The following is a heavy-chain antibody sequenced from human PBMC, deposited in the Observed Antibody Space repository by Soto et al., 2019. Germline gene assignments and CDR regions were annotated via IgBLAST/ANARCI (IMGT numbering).Heavy chain of an antibody. CDR1: GASISSSSYY. V-gene: IGHV4-39*01. J-gene: IGHJ4*02. D-gene: IGHD3-3*01. CDR3: ARMDDFWSGYSWYFYY. Sequence: SETLSLTCTVSGASISSSSYYWGWIRQPPGKGLEWIGSIYYSGSTYYNPSLKSRVTISVDTSKNQFSLKLSSVTAADTAMYYCARMDDFWSGYSWYFYYWGQGTLVTVAS. CDR2: IYYSGST.